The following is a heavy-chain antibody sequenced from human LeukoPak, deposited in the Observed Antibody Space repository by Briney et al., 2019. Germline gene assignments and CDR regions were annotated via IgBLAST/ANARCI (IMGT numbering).Heavy chain of an antibody. Sequence: PSETLSLTCTVSGGSISSSSYYWGWIRQPPGTGLEWIGSIYHSGSTYYNPSLKSRVTISVDTSKNQFSLKLSSVTAADTAVYYCARQATVVERGFDYWGQGTLVTVSS. D-gene: IGHD3-22*01. CDR3: ARQATVVERGFDY. CDR2: IYHSGST. CDR1: GGSISSSSYY. V-gene: IGHV4-39*01. J-gene: IGHJ4*02.